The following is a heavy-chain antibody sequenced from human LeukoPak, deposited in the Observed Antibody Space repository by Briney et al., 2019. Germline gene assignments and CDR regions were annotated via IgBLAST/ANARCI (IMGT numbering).Heavy chain of an antibody. V-gene: IGHV4-59*01. D-gene: IGHD6-13*01. J-gene: IGHJ4*02. CDR3: ARSIAAAARVSLGY. Sequence: SETLSHTCTVSGGSISSYYSSWIRQPPGKGLEWIGYIYYSGSTNYNPSLKSRVTISVDTSKNQFSLKLSSATAADTAVYYCARSIAAAARVSLGYWGQGTLVTVSS. CDR1: GGSISSYY. CDR2: IYYSGST.